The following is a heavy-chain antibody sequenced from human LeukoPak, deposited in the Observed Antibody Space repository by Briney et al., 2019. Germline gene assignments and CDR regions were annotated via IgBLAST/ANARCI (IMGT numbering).Heavy chain of an antibody. J-gene: IGHJ4*02. CDR3: ARSDYDNGAYQADC. Sequence: GGSLRLSCAASGFTFSDSYMSWIRQAPGKGLEWVSYITIMGTTMYYADSVKGRFTISKANVNTSLYLQMNTLRAEDTAVYYCARSDYDNGAYQADCWGQGTLVTVSS. CDR1: GFTFSDSY. CDR2: ITIMGTTM. V-gene: IGHV3-11*01. D-gene: IGHD3-22*01.